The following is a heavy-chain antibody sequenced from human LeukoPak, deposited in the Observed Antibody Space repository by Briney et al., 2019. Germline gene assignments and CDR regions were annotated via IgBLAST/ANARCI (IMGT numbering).Heavy chain of an antibody. V-gene: IGHV3-48*04. J-gene: IGHJ6*02. CDR3: ARVAHFDRGMDV. CDR2: TSSGSSTI. Sequence: GGSLRLSCAASGFTFSSYAMSWVRQAPGKGLEWLSYTSSGSSTIYYADAVKGRFVISRDNTKKTLDLEMNSLRAEDTAVYFCARVAHFDRGMDVWGQGTTVIVSS. CDR1: GFTFSSYA. D-gene: IGHD3-9*01.